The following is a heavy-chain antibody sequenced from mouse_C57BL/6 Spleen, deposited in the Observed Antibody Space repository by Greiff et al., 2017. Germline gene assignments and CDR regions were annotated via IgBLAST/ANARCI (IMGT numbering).Heavy chain of an antibody. CDR1: GFTFSSYG. CDR2: ISSGGSYT. Sequence: EVQGVESGGDLVKPGGSLKLSCAASGFTFSSYGMSWVRQTPDKRLEWVATISSGGSYTYYPDSVKGRFTISRDNAKNTLYLQMSSLKSEDTAMYYCARHDTGTDYWGQGTTLTVSS. J-gene: IGHJ2*01. CDR3: ARHDTGTDY. V-gene: IGHV5-6*01. D-gene: IGHD4-1*01.